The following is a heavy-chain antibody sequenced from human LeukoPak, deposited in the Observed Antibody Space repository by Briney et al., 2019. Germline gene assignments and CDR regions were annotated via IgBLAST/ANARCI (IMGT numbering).Heavy chain of an antibody. CDR1: GFTFSSYA. CDR2: ISGSGGST. V-gene: IGHV3-23*01. Sequence: PGGSLRLSCAASGFTFSSYAMGWVRQAPGKGLEWVSAISGSGGSTYYADSVKGRFTISRDNSKNTLYLQMNGLRAEDTAVYYCARGGGALYGMDVWGQGTTVTVSS. J-gene: IGHJ6*02. CDR3: ARGGGALYGMDV. D-gene: IGHD2-21*01.